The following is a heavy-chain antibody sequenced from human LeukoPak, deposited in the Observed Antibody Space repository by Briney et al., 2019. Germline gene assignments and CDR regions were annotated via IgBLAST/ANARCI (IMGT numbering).Heavy chain of an antibody. Sequence: PGGSLRLSCAASGFTFSSYGMHWVRQAPGKGLEWVAFIRYDGSNKYYADSVKGRFTISRDNSKNTLYLQMNSLRAEDTAVYYCARDQEYSTGWFDYWGQGTLVTVSS. CDR1: GFTFSSYG. J-gene: IGHJ4*02. V-gene: IGHV3-30*02. CDR3: ARDQEYSTGWFDY. D-gene: IGHD6-19*01. CDR2: IRYDGSNK.